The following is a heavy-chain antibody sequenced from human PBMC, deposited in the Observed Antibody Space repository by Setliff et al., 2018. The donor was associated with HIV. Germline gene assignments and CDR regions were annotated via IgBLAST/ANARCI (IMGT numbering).Heavy chain of an antibody. CDR2: ILGIFGTT. D-gene: IGHD2-15*01. CDR3: ARGPPSRYCSGGSCYSFKGYFDY. J-gene: IGHJ4*02. Sequence: GASVKVSCKTPGDAFNSNAISWVRQAPGQGLEWMGGILGIFGTTYYAQKFQGRVTITTDESTRTAYMELSSLRSEDTAVYYCARGPPSRYCSGGSCYSFKGYFDYWGQGTLVTVSS. V-gene: IGHV1-69*05. CDR1: GDAFNSNA.